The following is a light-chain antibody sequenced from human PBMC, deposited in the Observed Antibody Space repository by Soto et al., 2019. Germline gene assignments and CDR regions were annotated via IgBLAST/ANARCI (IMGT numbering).Light chain of an antibody. Sequence: EILLTQSPATLSLSPGERATLSCRAIQRVSSNYLAWYQQQPGQAPRLLIYGTSSRATGIPDRFSGSGSATDFTPTISSLEPEDFAVYFCQQHGSSSWTFGQGTKVDIK. CDR1: QRVSSNY. V-gene: IGKV3-20*01. CDR3: QQHGSSSWT. J-gene: IGKJ1*01. CDR2: GTS.